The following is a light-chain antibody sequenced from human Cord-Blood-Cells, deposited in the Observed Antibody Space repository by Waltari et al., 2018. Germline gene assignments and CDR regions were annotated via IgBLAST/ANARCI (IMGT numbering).Light chain of an antibody. J-gene: IGLJ2*01. CDR1: NIGSKS. CDR3: QVWDSSSDHVV. CDR2: YDS. V-gene: IGLV3-21*04. Sequence: SYVPTQPPSVSVAPGKTARITCGGNNIGSKSVHRYQQKPGQAPVLVIYYDSDRPSGIPERFSGSNSGNTATLTISRVEAGDEADYYCQVWDSSSDHVVFGGGTKLTVL.